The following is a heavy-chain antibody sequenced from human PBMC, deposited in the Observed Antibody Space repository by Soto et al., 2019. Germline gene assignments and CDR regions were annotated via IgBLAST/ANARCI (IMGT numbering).Heavy chain of an antibody. V-gene: IGHV4-59*01. J-gene: IGHJ4*02. CDR2: IYYSGST. CDR3: ARNRYYDSTGYLDY. CDR1: GGSIRSYY. D-gene: IGHD3-22*01. Sequence: TSETLSLTCTVSGGSIRSYYWSWIRQPPGKGLEWIGYIYYSGSTSYNPSLKSRVTMSVDTSQNQFSLRLTSVTAADTAIYYCARNRYYDSTGYLDYWGQGTLVTVSS.